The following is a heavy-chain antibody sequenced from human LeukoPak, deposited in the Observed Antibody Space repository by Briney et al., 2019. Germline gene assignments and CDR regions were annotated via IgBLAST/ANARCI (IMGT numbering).Heavy chain of an antibody. CDR1: GFTFSSYS. D-gene: IGHD3-22*01. CDR3: ARGVRYYDSSGYYDY. V-gene: IGHV3-21*01. CDR2: ISSSSSYI. J-gene: IGHJ4*02. Sequence: KPGGSLRLSCAASGFTFSSYSMNWVRQAPGKGLEWVSSISSSSSYIYYADSVKGRFTISRNYAKNSLYLQMNSLRAEDTAVYYCARGVRYYDSSGYYDYWGQGTLVTVSS.